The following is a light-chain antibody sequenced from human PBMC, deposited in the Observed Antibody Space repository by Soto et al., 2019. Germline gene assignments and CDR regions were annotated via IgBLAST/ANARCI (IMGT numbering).Light chain of an antibody. J-gene: IGKJ1*01. V-gene: IGKV3-15*01. CDR3: QQYDNWPPWT. Sequence: EIVMTQSPATLSVSPGERATLSCRASQSVSSNLAWYQQKPGQAPRLLIYGASTRATGIPARFGGSGSGTDFTLTISSLRSEDFAVYYCQQYDNWPPWTFGQGTKVEI. CDR2: GAS. CDR1: QSVSSN.